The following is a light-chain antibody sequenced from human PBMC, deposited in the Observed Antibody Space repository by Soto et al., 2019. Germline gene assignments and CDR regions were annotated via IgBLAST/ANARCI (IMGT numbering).Light chain of an antibody. V-gene: IGLV2-14*01. CDR2: DVS. CDR3: SSYTSSSTLVV. CDR1: SSDVGGYNY. Sequence: QSALTQPASGSGSPGQSITISCTGTSSDVGGYNYVSWYQQHPGKAPKLMIYDVSNRPSGVSNRFSGSKSDNTASLTISGLQAEDEADYYCSSYTSSSTLVVLGGGTKLTVL. J-gene: IGLJ2*01.